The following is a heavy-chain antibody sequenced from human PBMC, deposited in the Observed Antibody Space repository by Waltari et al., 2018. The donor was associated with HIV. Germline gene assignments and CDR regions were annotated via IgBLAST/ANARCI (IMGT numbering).Heavy chain of an antibody. D-gene: IGHD3-10*01. CDR3: ARGVSIVRGVMIRGHMDV. Sequence: VQLVQSGAEMRKPGASVKVSCRASGYTFSAYTISWVRQAPGHGLEWKGWISGYNGNTNYAQKVQGRVNMTTDTSTSTAHMELRSLRSDDTAVYYCARGVSIVRGVMIRGHMDVWGQGTTVTVSS. J-gene: IGHJ6*02. CDR1: GYTFSAYT. CDR2: ISGYNGNT. V-gene: IGHV1-18*01.